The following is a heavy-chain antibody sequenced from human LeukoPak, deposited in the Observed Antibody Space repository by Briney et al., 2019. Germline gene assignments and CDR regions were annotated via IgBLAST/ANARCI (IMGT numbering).Heavy chain of an antibody. V-gene: IGHV3-7*03. J-gene: IGHJ6*03. D-gene: IGHD3-9*01. CDR1: GFSFSSYW. CDR2: IKQDESER. CDR3: AKVLRYFDWLGGDYYYYMDV. Sequence: PGRCLRLSCAGSGFSFSSYWMTWVRQSPGEGPEWVANIKQDESERYTVDSVKGRFTISRDNAKNSVYLHMNSLRAEDTAVYYCAKVLRYFDWLGGDYYYYMDVWGKGTTVTISS.